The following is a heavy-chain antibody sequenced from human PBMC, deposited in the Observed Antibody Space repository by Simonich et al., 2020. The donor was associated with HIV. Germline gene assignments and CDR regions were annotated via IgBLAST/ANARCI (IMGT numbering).Heavy chain of an antibody. V-gene: IGHV4-34*01. CDR2: INHSGST. J-gene: IGHJ4*02. Sequence: QVQLQQWGAGLLKPSETLSLTCAVYGGSFSGSYWSWIRQPPGKGREWIGEINHSGSTNYNPSLKSRVTISVDTSKNQFSLKLSSVTAADTAVYYCARGFYQRLYYFDYWGQGTLVTVSS. CDR1: GGSFSGSY. CDR3: ARGFYQRLYYFDY. D-gene: IGHD2-2*01.